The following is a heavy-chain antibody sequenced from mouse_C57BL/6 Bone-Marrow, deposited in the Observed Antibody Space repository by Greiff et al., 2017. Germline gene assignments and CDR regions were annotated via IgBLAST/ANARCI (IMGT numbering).Heavy chain of an antibody. J-gene: IGHJ2*01. V-gene: IGHV1-69*01. CDR1: GYTFTSYW. CDR2: IDPSDSYT. CDR3: AREDLVRYYFDY. Sequence: QVQLQQPGAELVMPGASVKLSCKASGYTFTSYWMHWVKQRPGQGLEWIGEIDPSDSYTNYNQKFKGKSTLTVDNSSSTAYMQLSSLTSEDSAVYYCAREDLVRYYFDYWGQGTTLTVSS. D-gene: IGHD1-1*01.